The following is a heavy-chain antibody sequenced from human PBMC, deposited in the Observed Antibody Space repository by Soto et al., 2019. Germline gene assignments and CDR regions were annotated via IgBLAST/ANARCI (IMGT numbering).Heavy chain of an antibody. Sequence: SETLSLTCSVSGFAISRGYYWSWVRQPPGKGLEWIGSIYPSVSSYHNPSLATRLGLSIDASKNQFTLNLTSVTAADTALYFCARKKVGTTFFDTWGQGIQVTVSS. CDR3: ARKKVGTTFFDT. CDR2: IYPSVSS. CDR1: GFAISRGYY. V-gene: IGHV4-38-2*02. D-gene: IGHD2-21*02. J-gene: IGHJ4*02.